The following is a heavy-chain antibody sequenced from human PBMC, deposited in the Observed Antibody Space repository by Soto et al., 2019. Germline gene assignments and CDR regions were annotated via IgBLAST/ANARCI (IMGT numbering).Heavy chain of an antibody. J-gene: IGHJ4*02. CDR2: INHSGST. V-gene: IGHV4-34*01. CDR3: VRALELVRAHKALDY. D-gene: IGHD1-26*01. CDR1: VWSFSGYY. Sequence: QVQLQQWGAGLLKPSETLSLTCAVYVWSFSGYYWTWIRQPPGKGLEWIGEINHSGSTNYTPSLKSRVTISVDTSKNQVSLMLSSVTAADTAMYYCVRALELVRAHKALDYWGQGTLVTVSS.